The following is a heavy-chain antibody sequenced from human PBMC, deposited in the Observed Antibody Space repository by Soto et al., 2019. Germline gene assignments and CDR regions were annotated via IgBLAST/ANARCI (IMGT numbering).Heavy chain of an antibody. Sequence: ASVKVSCKASGYTFTGYYMHWARQAPGQGLEWMGWINPNSGGTNYAQKFQGWVTMTRDTSISTAYMELSRLRSDDTAVYYCARDIVNYDILTGYPYYYYYGMDVWGQGTTVTVSS. CDR3: ARDIVNYDILTGYPYYYYYGMDV. V-gene: IGHV1-2*04. D-gene: IGHD3-9*01. J-gene: IGHJ6*02. CDR1: GYTFTGYY. CDR2: INPNSGGT.